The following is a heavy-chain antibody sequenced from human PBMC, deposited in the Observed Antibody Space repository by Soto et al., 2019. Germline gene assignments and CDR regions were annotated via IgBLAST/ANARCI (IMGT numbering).Heavy chain of an antibody. CDR3: ARDPGDQWLEEQRFDY. V-gene: IGHV1-18*01. CDR1: GYTFTSYG. D-gene: IGHD6-19*01. J-gene: IGHJ4*02. CDR2: ISAYNGNT. Sequence: QVQLVQSGAEVKKPGASVKVSCKASGYTFTSYGISWVRQAPGQGLEWMGWISAYNGNTNYAQKLQGRVTMTTDTXTIXAYMELRSLRSDDTAVYYCARDPGDQWLEEQRFDYWGQGTLVTVSS.